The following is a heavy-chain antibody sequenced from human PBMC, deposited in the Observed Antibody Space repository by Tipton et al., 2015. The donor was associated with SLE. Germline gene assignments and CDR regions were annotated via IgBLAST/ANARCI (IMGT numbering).Heavy chain of an antibody. CDR2: IKHSGGT. V-gene: IGHV4-39*07. CDR1: GGSISSSSYY. J-gene: IGHJ3*02. CDR3: AQAYDAFDI. Sequence: TLSLTCTVSGGSISSSSYYWGWIRQPPGKGLEWIGEIKHSGGTNYNPSLKSRVTISVDTSKNQFSLKLSSVTAADTAVYYCAQAYDAFDIWGQGTMVTVSS.